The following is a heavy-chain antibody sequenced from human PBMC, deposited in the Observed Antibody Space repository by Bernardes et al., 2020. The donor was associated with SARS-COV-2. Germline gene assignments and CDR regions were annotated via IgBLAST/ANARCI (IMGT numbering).Heavy chain of an antibody. D-gene: IGHD6-19*01. CDR2: INHSGST. CDR3: AREGGDSSGWTGSYYYYYSMDV. Sequence: SETLSLTCAVYGGSFSGYYWSWIRQPPGKGLEWIGEINHSGSTNYNPSLKSRVTISVDTSKNQFSLKLSSVTAADTAVYYCAREGGDSSGWTGSYYYYYSMDVWGQGTTVTVSS. CDR1: GGSFSGYY. J-gene: IGHJ6*02. V-gene: IGHV4-34*01.